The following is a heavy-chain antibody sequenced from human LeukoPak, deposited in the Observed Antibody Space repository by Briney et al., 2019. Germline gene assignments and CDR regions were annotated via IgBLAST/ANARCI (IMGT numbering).Heavy chain of an antibody. Sequence: GGSLRLSCAASGFTFSDYWMHWVRQAPGKGLVWVSRINSDGSSTTYADSVKGRFTISRDNAKNSLYLQMNSLRAEDTAVYYCARDPENVSGSHSHFDLWGRGTLVTVSS. J-gene: IGHJ2*01. D-gene: IGHD1-26*01. CDR1: GFTFSDYW. V-gene: IGHV3-74*01. CDR3: ARDPENVSGSHSHFDL. CDR2: INSDGSST.